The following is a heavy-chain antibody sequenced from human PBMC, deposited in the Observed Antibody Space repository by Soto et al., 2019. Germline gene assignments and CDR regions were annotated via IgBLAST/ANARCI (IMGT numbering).Heavy chain of an antibody. Sequence: GGSLRLSCIASGFTFNIYAMNWVRQAPGKGLEWVSGISGNGGTTYYADSVKGRFTISRDNSKNTLYLQMNSLRAEDTAVYYCAKTGVVAAIGVNLDCWGQGTQVTVSS. CDR1: GFTFNIYA. J-gene: IGHJ4*01. CDR3: AKTGVVAAIGVNLDC. D-gene: IGHD2-15*01. V-gene: IGHV3-23*01. CDR2: ISGNGGTT.